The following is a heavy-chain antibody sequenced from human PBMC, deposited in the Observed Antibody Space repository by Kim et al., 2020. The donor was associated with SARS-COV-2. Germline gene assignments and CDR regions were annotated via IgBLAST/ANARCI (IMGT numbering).Heavy chain of an antibody. CDR2: INHSGST. CDR3: ASRGPGYSSGWSNGWFDP. Sequence: SETLSLTCAVYGGSFSGYYWSWIRQPPGKGLEWIGEINHSGSTNYNPSLKSRVTISVDTSKNQFSLKLSSVTAADTAVYYCASRGPGYSSGWSNGWFDPWGQGTLVTVSS. D-gene: IGHD6-19*01. CDR1: GGSFSGYY. J-gene: IGHJ5*02. V-gene: IGHV4-34*01.